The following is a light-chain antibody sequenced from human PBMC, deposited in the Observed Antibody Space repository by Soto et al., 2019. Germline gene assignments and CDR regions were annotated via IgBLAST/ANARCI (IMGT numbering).Light chain of an antibody. CDR3: CSYAGSATGV. CDR2: EVT. J-gene: IGLJ3*02. Sequence: QSALTQPASVSGSPGQSITISCTGTNSDVGNYNLVSWYQQHPGKAPKLMMYEVTKRPSGVSNGFSGSKSGNTASLTISGLQAEDEADYYCCSYAGSATGVFGGGTQLTVL. CDR1: NSDVGNYNL. V-gene: IGLV2-23*02.